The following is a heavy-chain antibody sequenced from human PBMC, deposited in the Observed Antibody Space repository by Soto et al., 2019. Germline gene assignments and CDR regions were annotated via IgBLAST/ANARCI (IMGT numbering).Heavy chain of an antibody. CDR1: GYTFPNYG. Sequence: ASVKVSCKASGYTFPNYGITWVRQAPGQGLEWMGWISAYKTNIKYAQKFQGRVTLITDTSTSTAYMELRSLRSDDTAIYYGGRDLDGSGAYYTDFWGQGTLVTVSS. J-gene: IGHJ4*02. V-gene: IGHV1-18*01. CDR2: ISAYKTNI. CDR3: GRDLDGSGAYYTDF. D-gene: IGHD3-10*01.